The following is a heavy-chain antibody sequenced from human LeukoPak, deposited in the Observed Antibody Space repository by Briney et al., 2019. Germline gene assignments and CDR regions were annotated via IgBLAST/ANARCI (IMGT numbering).Heavy chain of an antibody. CDR2: IYYTGNT. D-gene: IGHD1-26*01. CDR1: GGSIDSSSYY. Sequence: SETLSLTCTVSGGSIDSSSYYWGWIRQPPGKGLEWIGSIYYTGNTYYKPSLESRVTISVDTSKNQLSLKLSSVTAACAAVYYCARDSGSQNYWGQGTLVTVSS. CDR3: ARDSGSQNY. V-gene: IGHV4-39*02. J-gene: IGHJ4*02.